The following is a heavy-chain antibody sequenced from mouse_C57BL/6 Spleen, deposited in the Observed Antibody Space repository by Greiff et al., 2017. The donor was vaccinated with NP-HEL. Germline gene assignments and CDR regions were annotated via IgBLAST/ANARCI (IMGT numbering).Heavy chain of an antibody. CDR2: ISSGGDYI. CDR1: GFTFSSYA. J-gene: IGHJ3*01. D-gene: IGHD3-1*01. V-gene: IGHV5-9-1*02. CDR3: TRDRDDWFAY. Sequence: VMLVESGEGLVKPGGSLKLSCAASGFTFSSYAMSWVRQTPEKRLEWVAYISSGGDYIYYADTVKGRFTISRDNARNTLYLQMSSLKSEDTAMYYCTRDRDDWFAYWGQGTLVTVSA.